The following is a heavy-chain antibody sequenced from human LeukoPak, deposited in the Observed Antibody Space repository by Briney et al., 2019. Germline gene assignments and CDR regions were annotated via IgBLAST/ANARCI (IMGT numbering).Heavy chain of an antibody. Sequence: GGSLRLSCTGSGFTFGDYAMSWVRQAPGKGLEWVGFIRSKAFGGTTEYAASVKGRFTISRDESKSIAYLQMNSLKTEDTALYYCTRVTPALYFDYWGQGTLVTVSS. V-gene: IGHV3-49*04. CDR3: TRVTPALYFDY. J-gene: IGHJ4*02. D-gene: IGHD1-14*01. CDR1: GFTFGDYA. CDR2: IRSKAFGGTT.